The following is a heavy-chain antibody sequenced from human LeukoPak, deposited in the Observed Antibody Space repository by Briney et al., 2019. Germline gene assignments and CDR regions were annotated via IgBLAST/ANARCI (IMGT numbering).Heavy chain of an antibody. J-gene: IGHJ4*02. D-gene: IGHD1-26*01. CDR1: GFTFSSYS. V-gene: IGHV3-48*01. Sequence: GGSLRLSCAASGFTFSSYSMNWVRQAPGKGLEWVSYISSSSSTIYYADSVKGRFTISRDNSKNTLYLQLNSLRAEDTAVYYCAKEEYSGSLLTLDYWGQGTLVTVSS. CDR3: AKEEYSGSLLTLDY. CDR2: ISSSSSTI.